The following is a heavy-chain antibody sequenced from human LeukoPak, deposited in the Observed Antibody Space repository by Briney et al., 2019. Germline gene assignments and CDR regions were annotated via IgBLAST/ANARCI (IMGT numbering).Heavy chain of an antibody. CDR1: GFTFSSYA. Sequence: PGGSLRLSCAASGFTFSSYAMSWVRQAPGKGLEWVSAISGSGGSTYYADSVKGRFTISRDNSKNTLYLQMNSLRAEDTAVYYCAKTSLGGRELLRGIFDYWGQGTLVTVSS. V-gene: IGHV3-23*01. J-gene: IGHJ4*02. D-gene: IGHD1-26*01. CDR2: ISGSGGST. CDR3: AKTSLGGRELLRGIFDY.